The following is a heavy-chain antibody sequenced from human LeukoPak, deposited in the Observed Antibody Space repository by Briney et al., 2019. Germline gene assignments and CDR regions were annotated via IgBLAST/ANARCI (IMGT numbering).Heavy chain of an antibody. J-gene: IGHJ5*02. CDR2: IKSKTDGGTT. V-gene: IGHV3-15*01. D-gene: IGHD1-26*01. CDR3: TTAGFQWELLS. CDR1: GFTFSNAW. Sequence: GGSLRLPCAASGFTFSNAWMSWVRQAPGKGLEWVGRIKSKTDGGTTDYAAPVKGRFTISRDDSKNTLYLLMNSLKTEDTAVYYCTTAGFQWELLSWGQGTLVTVSS.